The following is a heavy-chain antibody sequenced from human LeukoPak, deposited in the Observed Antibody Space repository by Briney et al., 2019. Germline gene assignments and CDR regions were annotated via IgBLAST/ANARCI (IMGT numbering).Heavy chain of an antibody. Sequence: SETLSLTCAVYGGSFSGYYWSWIRQPPGKGLEWIGEINHSGSTNYNPSLKSRVTISVDTSKNQFSLKLSSVTAADTAVYYCARYGSGTMRYWGQGTRVTVSS. CDR3: ARYGSGTMRY. V-gene: IGHV4-34*01. D-gene: IGHD3-10*01. CDR1: GGSFSGYY. J-gene: IGHJ4*02. CDR2: INHSGST.